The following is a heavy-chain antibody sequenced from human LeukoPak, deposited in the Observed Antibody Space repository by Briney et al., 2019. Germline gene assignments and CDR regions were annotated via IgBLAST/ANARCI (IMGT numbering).Heavy chain of an antibody. CDR3: AKPITISGATDGFDI. CDR1: GFAFSTYW. CDR2: IKQDGSEE. J-gene: IGHJ3*02. Sequence: GGSLRLSCAASGFAFSTYWVNWVRQAPGKGLEWVANIKQDGSEEYYVDSVKGRFTISRDNAKNSLYLQMNSLRAEDTAVYYCAKPITISGATDGFDIWGQGAKVTVSS. D-gene: IGHD3-3*01. V-gene: IGHV3-7*01.